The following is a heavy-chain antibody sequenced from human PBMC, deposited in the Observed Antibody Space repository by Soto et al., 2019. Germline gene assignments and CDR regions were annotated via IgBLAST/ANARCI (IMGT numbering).Heavy chain of an antibody. D-gene: IGHD3-22*01. Sequence: EVQLVESGGGLVQPGGSLRLSCAASGFTFSSYEMNWVRQAPGEGLEWVSYISTRGNTIHYADSVKGRFTISRDNAKNSLYLQMNSLRAEDTAVYYCTRDIDYYDSSGYQDYWGQGTLVTVSS. CDR1: GFTFSSYE. CDR3: TRDIDYYDSSGYQDY. J-gene: IGHJ4*02. V-gene: IGHV3-48*03. CDR2: ISTRGNTI.